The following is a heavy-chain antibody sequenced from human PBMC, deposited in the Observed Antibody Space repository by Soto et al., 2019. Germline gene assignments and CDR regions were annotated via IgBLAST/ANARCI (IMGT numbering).Heavy chain of an antibody. CDR3: AKDSHMYYDTTGAFDY. CDR2: ISWNSGSI. J-gene: IGHJ4*02. Sequence: EVQLVESGGGLLQPGRSLSLSCAASGFTFDDYAMHWVRQAPEKGLEWVSGISWNSGSIGYADSVKGRVTISTDNAKNSLYLQMNSLRAEDTALYYCAKDSHMYYDTTGAFDYWCQGALVTFSS. V-gene: IGHV3-9*01. D-gene: IGHD3-22*01. CDR1: GFTFDDYA.